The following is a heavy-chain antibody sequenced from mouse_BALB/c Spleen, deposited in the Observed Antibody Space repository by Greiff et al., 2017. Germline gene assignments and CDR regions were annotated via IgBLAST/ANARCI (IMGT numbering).Heavy chain of an antibody. CDR1: GFSLTSYG. V-gene: IGHV2-2*02. CDR2: IWSGGST. D-gene: IGHD2-1*01. CDR3: AREDYGNYDAMDY. Sequence: VKLVESGPGLVQPSQSLSITCTVSGFSLTSYGVHWVRQSPGKGLEWLGVIWSGGSTDYNAAFISRLSISKDNSKSQVFFKMNSLQANDTAIYYCAREDYGNYDAMDYWGQGTSVTVSS. J-gene: IGHJ4*01.